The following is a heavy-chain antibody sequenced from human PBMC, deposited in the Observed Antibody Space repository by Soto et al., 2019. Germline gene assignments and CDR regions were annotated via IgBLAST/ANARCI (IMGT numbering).Heavy chain of an antibody. Sequence: SETLSLTCTVSGGSISSYYWSWIRQPPGKGLEWIGYIYYSGSTNYNPSLKSRVTISVDTSRNQFSLKLSSVTAADTAVYYCAGSATVTTEGAFDIWGQGTMVTVSS. CDR2: IYYSGST. CDR1: GGSISSYY. D-gene: IGHD4-17*01. V-gene: IGHV4-59*08. J-gene: IGHJ3*02. CDR3: AGSATVTTEGAFDI.